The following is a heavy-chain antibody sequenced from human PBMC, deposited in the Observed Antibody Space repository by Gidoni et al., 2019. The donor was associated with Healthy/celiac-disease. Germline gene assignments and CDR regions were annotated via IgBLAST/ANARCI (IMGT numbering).Heavy chain of an antibody. J-gene: IGHJ5*02. CDR2: ISSSSSYI. CDR3: ATLLVVVTAAIGNWFDP. V-gene: IGHV3-21*01. CDR1: GFTFSSYS. D-gene: IGHD2-2*01. Sequence: EVQLVASRGGLVKPAGSLVLSCAASGFTFSSYSRNWVRQAPGKGMEWVSSISSSSSYIYYADSVKGRFTISRDNAKNSLYLQMNSLSADDTAVYYCATLLVVVTAAIGNWFDPWCQGTLVTVSS.